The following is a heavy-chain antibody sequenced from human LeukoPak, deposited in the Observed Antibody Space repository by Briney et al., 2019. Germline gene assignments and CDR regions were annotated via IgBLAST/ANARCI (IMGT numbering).Heavy chain of an antibody. CDR3: ASGSYYDY. D-gene: IGHD1-26*01. CDR2: ISHSVNII. Sequence: GGSLRLSXAASGFTFSSYEMNWVRQAPGKGLEWVSYISHSVNIIHYADSVKGRFTISRDNAKNSLYLQMNSLRVENTAVYYCASGSYYDYWGQGTLVTVSS. J-gene: IGHJ4*02. CDR1: GFTFSSYE. V-gene: IGHV3-48*03.